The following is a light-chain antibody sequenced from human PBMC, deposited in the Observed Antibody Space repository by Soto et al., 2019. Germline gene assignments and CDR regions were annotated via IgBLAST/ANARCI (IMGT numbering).Light chain of an antibody. CDR2: EVT. V-gene: IGLV2-14*01. CDR1: SSDVGAYKS. J-gene: IGLJ1*01. CDR3: SSYTSSSTYV. Sequence: QSALTQPASVSGSPGQSITISCTGTSSDVGAYKSVSWYQQHPGKAPKLMIYEVTNRPSGVSDRFSGSKSGNTASLTISGLQAEDEADYYCSSYTSSSTYVFGTGTKLTVL.